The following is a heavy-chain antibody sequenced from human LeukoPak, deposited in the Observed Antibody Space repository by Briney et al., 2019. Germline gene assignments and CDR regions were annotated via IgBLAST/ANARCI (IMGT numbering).Heavy chain of an antibody. V-gene: IGHV3-23*01. CDR2: ISGVGNT. CDR3: SGHGSSSY. D-gene: IGHD6-13*01. Sequence: AXXKRLGWVSDISGVGNTYYAESVKGRFTISRDNSKNTLYLQMNSLRAEDTALYYASGHGSSSYWGQGTLVAVSS. J-gene: IGHJ4*02.